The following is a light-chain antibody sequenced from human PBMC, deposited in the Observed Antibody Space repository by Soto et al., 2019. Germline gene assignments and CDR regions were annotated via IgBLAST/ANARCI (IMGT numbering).Light chain of an antibody. CDR3: QHYNSYSEA. J-gene: IGKJ1*01. V-gene: IGKV1-5*03. CDR1: QSISVW. Sequence: DIQMTQSPSTLSASVGHRVPITCRASQSISVWLAWYQQKPGKAPKLLIYKASTLKSGVPSRFSGSGSGTEFTLTISSLQPDDFATYYCQHYNSYSEAFGQGTKVDIK. CDR2: KAS.